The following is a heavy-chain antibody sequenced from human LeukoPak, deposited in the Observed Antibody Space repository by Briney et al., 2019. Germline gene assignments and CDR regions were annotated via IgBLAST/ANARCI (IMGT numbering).Heavy chain of an antibody. CDR2: IYSGGST. D-gene: IGHD4-17*01. Sequence: GGSLRLSCAASGFTVSSNYMSWVRQAPGKGLEWVLVIYSGGSTYYADSVKGRFTISRDNSKHTLYLQMNSLRAEDTAVYYCARERIKGATVTVDYWGQGSLVTVSS. V-gene: IGHV3-53*01. CDR3: ARERIKGATVTVDY. CDR1: GFTVSSNY. J-gene: IGHJ4*02.